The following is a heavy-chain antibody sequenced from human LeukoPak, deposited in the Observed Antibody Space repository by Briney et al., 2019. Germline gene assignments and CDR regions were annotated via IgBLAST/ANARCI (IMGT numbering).Heavy chain of an antibody. Sequence: GASVKVSCKASGYTFTGYYMHWVRQAPGQGLEWMGWINPNSGGTNYAQKFQGRVTMTRDTSISTAYMELSRLRSDDTAVYYCARILGYCSSTSCYRPLGYWGQGTLVTVSS. CDR2: INPNSGGT. J-gene: IGHJ4*02. CDR1: GYTFTGYY. CDR3: ARILGYCSSTSCYRPLGY. V-gene: IGHV1-2*02. D-gene: IGHD2-2*02.